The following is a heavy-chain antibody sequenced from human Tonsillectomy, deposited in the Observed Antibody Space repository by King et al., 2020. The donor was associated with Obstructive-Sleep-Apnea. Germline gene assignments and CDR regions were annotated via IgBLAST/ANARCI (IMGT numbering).Heavy chain of an antibody. V-gene: IGHV1-46*03. CDR3: ARDHRTVSTTYYYGMDV. CDR1: GYTFTSYY. D-gene: IGHD4-11*01. CDR2: INPSGGSR. Sequence: VQLVESGAEVKKPGASVKVSCKASGYTFTSYYMHWVRQAPGQGLEWMGIINPSGGSRSYAQTFQGRLTMTRDTSTSTVYMELSSLRSEDTAVYYCARDHRTVSTTYYYGMDVWGQGTTVTVSS. J-gene: IGHJ6*02.